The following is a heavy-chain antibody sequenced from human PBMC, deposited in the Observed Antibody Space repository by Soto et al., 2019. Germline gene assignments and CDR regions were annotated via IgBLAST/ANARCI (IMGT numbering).Heavy chain of an antibody. V-gene: IGHV4-34*01. CDR2: INHSGST. Sequence: PSETLSLTCAVYGGSFSGYYWSWIRQPPGKGLEWIGEINHSGSTNYNPSLKSRVTISVDTSKNQFSLKLSSVTAADTAVYYCARGKTRYYYYYGMDVWGQGTTVTVS. J-gene: IGHJ6*02. CDR3: ARGKTRYYYYYGMDV. CDR1: GGSFSGYY.